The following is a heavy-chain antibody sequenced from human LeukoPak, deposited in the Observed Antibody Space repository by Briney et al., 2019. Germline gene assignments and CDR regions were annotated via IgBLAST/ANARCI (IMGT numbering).Heavy chain of an antibody. Sequence: GGSLRLSCAASGFTFTDYYMSWIRQAPGKGLEWVSYITNSGTTIYYADSVKGRFTISRDNAKNSLYLQMNSLGAEDTAVYYCARVADPGIAAAALDYWGQGTLVTVSS. CDR3: ARVADPGIAAAALDY. J-gene: IGHJ4*02. CDR2: ITNSGTTI. CDR1: GFTFTDYY. D-gene: IGHD6-13*01. V-gene: IGHV3-11*01.